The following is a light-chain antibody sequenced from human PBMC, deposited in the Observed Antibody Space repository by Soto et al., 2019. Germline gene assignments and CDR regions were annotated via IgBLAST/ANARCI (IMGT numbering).Light chain of an antibody. J-gene: IGLJ2*01. CDR3: AAWDDSLNAPV. Sequence: QSVLTQPPSASETPGQRVTISCSGSSSNIGSNTVNWYQQLPGTAPKLLMYSNNQRPSGVPDRFSGSKSGTSASLAISGLQSEDEADYFCAAWDDSLNAPVFGGGTKVTVL. V-gene: IGLV1-44*01. CDR1: SSNIGSNT. CDR2: SNN.